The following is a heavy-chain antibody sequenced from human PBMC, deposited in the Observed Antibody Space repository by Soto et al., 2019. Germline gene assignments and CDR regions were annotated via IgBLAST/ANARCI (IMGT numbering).Heavy chain of an antibody. J-gene: IGHJ6*02. V-gene: IGHV1-69*06. CDR1: GGTFSSYA. D-gene: IGHD3-9*01. CDR2: IIPIFGTA. Sequence: ASVKVSCKASGGTFSSYAISWVRQAPGQGLEWMGGIIPIFGTANYAQKFQGRVTITADKSTSTASMELSSLRSEDTAVYYCASLNYDILTGYKDYYYGMDVWGQGTTVTVSS. CDR3: ASLNYDILTGYKDYYYGMDV.